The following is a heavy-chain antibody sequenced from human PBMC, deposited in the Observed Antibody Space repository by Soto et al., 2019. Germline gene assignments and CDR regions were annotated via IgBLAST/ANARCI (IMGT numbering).Heavy chain of an antibody. CDR3: AREESLWFGESEGCMDV. CDR2: ISAYNGNS. Sequence: QVQLVQSGAEVKKPGASVKVSCKASGYTFTSYGISWVRQAPGQGLEWMGWISAYNGNSNYAQKLQGRVTMTTDTSTSTAYMELRILRSDDTAVYYCAREESLWFGESEGCMDVWGQGTTVTVSS. V-gene: IGHV1-18*01. CDR1: GYTFTSYG. J-gene: IGHJ6*02. D-gene: IGHD3-10*01.